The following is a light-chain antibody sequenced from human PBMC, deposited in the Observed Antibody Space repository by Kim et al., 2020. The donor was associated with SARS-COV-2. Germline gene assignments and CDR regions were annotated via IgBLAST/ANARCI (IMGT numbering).Light chain of an antibody. Sequence: ALGQTGRITCQGDSLIIYYASWYRKKPGQAPVLVINAKDNRPSGIPDRFSGSTSGNTASLTITGAQAEDEADYYCKSRDSSGNHLVFGGGTQLTVL. CDR3: KSRDSSGNHLV. CDR1: SLIIYY. CDR2: AKD. J-gene: IGLJ3*02. V-gene: IGLV3-19*01.